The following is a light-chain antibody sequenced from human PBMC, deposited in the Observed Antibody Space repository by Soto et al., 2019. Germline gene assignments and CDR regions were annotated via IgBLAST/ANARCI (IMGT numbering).Light chain of an antibody. V-gene: IGLV3-25*03. J-gene: IGLJ2*01. CDR3: QSADSSGSYRV. Sequence: SYELTQPPSVSVSPGQTARIICSGDALAKQIAYWYQQKPGQAPVLVIYKDSERPSGIPERFSGSNSGTTVTLTISGVQAEGEADYYCQSADSSGSYRVFGGGTKLTVL. CDR2: KDS. CDR1: ALAKQI.